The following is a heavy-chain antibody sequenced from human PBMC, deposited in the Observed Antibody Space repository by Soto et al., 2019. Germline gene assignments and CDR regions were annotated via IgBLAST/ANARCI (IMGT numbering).Heavy chain of an antibody. Sequence: EVQLVESGGGLVKPGGSLTLSCAASGFAFRSYNMNWVRQAPGKGLEWVASISSGSSNIYYADSVKGRFTISRDNPKNSLFLQIDSLRAEDSAVYYCASATVVAGTFDFWGQGTLVTVSS. CDR2: ISSGSSNI. D-gene: IGHD1-7*01. CDR3: ASATVVAGTFDF. V-gene: IGHV3-21*01. CDR1: GFAFRSYN. J-gene: IGHJ4*02.